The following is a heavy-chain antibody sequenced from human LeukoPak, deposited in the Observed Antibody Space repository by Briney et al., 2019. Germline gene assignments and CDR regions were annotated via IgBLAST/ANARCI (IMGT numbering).Heavy chain of an antibody. J-gene: IGHJ4*02. Sequence: SETLSLTCTVSGGSISGYYWSWIRQPPGKGLEWIGYIYYSGSTNYNPSLKSRVTISVDTSKNQFSLRLSSVTAADTAMYYCARVIGNYFPDYWGQGTLVTVSS. CDR1: GGSISGYY. CDR2: IYYSGST. D-gene: IGHD4-11*01. CDR3: ARVIGNYFPDY. V-gene: IGHV4-59*01.